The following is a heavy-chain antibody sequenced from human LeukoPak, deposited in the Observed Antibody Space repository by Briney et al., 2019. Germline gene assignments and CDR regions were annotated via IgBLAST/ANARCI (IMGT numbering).Heavy chain of an antibody. Sequence: PGGSLRLSCAASGFTFSSYSMNWVRQAPGKGLEWVSSISSSSYIYYADSVKGRFTTSRDNAKNSLYLQMNSLRAEDTAVYYCARDVSRRKGFDYWGQGTLVTVSS. CDR2: ISSSSYI. D-gene: IGHD2-8*01. CDR3: ARDVSRRKGFDY. J-gene: IGHJ4*02. CDR1: GFTFSSYS. V-gene: IGHV3-21*01.